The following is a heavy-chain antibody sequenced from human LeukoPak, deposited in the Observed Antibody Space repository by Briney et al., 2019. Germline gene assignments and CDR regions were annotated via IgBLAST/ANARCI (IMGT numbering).Heavy chain of an antibody. CDR3: ATGKVVAGTPGQNSWDN. CDR2: IYTSGST. Sequence: SETLSLTCTVSGGSISTYYWNWIRQPAGKGLEWIGRIYTSGSTNYNPSLKSRVTMSVDTSKNQFSLKLSSVTVADTAVYYCATGKVVAGTPGQNSWDNWGQGILVTVSS. J-gene: IGHJ4*02. V-gene: IGHV4-4*07. D-gene: IGHD6-19*01. CDR1: GGSISTYY.